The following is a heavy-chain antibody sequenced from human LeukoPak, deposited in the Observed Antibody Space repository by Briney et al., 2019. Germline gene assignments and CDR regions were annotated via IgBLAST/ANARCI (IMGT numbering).Heavy chain of an antibody. V-gene: IGHV4-39*01. J-gene: IGHJ5*02. Sequence: SETLSLTCIVSGGSICNSIYYWAWIRQPPGGGLEWIGSIDYRGKTYNYPSLKSRDTMSVDASKNQFALKLSSVTAADTAVYYCARRCGGDCDSKRGLDLWGQGTAVTVSS. CDR2: IDYRGKT. CDR1: GGSICNSIYY. CDR3: ARRCGGDCDSKRGLDL. D-gene: IGHD2-21*02.